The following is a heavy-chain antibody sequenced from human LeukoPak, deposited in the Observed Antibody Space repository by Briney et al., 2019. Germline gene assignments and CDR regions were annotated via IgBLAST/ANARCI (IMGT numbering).Heavy chain of an antibody. D-gene: IGHD4-17*01. J-gene: IGHJ4*02. CDR1: GFTFSSYA. Sequence: GGSLRLSCAASGFTFSSYAMHWVRQAPGKGLEWVAVISYDGSNKYYADSVKGRFTISRDNSKNTLYLQMNSLKAEDTAVYYCARTLIRTYGDYDYWGQGTLVTVSS. CDR2: ISYDGSNK. CDR3: ARTLIRTYGDYDY. V-gene: IGHV3-30-3*01.